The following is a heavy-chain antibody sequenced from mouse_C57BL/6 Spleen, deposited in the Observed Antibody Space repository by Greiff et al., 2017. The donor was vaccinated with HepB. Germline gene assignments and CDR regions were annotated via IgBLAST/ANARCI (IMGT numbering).Heavy chain of an antibody. V-gene: IGHV1-82*01. J-gene: IGHJ4*01. D-gene: IGHD2-10*02. Sequence: QVHVKQSGPELVKPGASVKISCKASGYAFSSSWMNWVKQRPGKGLEWIGRIYPGDGDTNYNGKFKGKATLTADKSSSTAYMQLSSLTSEDSAVYFCARSRVWSRGDAMDYWGQGTSVTVSS. CDR1: GYAFSSSW. CDR2: IYPGDGDT. CDR3: ARSRVWSRGDAMDY.